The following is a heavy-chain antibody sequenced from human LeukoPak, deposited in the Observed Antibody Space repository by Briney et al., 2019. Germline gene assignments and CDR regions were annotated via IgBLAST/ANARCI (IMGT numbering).Heavy chain of an antibody. CDR1: GFTFSSYG. CDR2: ISYDGSNK. V-gene: IGHV3-30*18. D-gene: IGHD3-10*01. CDR3: AEENHIDYYGSGSYYTNFDY. J-gene: IGHJ4*02. Sequence: PGGSLRLSCAASGFTFSSYGMHWVRQAPGKGLEWVAVISYDGSNKYYADSVKGRFTISRDNSKNTLYLQMNSLGAEDTAVYYCAEENHIDYYGSGSYYTNFDYWGQGTLVTVSS.